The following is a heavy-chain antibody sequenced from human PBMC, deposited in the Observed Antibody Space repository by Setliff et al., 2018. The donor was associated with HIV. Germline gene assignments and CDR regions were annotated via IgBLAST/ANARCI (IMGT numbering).Heavy chain of an antibody. CDR1: GYTFTGYY. D-gene: IGHD6-19*01. CDR2: INPNSGGT. CDR3: SRDLVAVANTFYYYYMDV. J-gene: IGHJ6*03. Sequence: ASVKVSCKASGYTFTGYYMHWVRQAPGQGLEWMGWINPNSGGTNYAQNFQGRVTMTRDTSISTAYMELSRLRSDDTAVYYCSRDLVAVANTFYYYYMDVWGKGTTVTVSS. V-gene: IGHV1-2*02.